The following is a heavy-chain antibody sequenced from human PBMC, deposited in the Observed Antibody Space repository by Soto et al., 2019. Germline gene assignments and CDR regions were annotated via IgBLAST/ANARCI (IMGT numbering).Heavy chain of an antibody. CDR3: ARGDYDYVWGSYRYTDYFDY. V-gene: IGHV4-34*01. D-gene: IGHD3-16*02. Sequence: SETLSLTCAVYGGSFSGYYWSWIRQPPGKGLEWIGEINHSGSTNYNPSLKSRVTISVDTSENQFSLKLSSVTAADTAVYYCARGDYDYVWGSYRYTDYFDYWGQGTLVTVSS. CDR1: GGSFSGYY. CDR2: INHSGST. J-gene: IGHJ4*02.